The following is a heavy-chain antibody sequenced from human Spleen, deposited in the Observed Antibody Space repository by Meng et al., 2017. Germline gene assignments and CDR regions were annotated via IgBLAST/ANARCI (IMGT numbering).Heavy chain of an antibody. J-gene: IGHJ4*01. D-gene: IGHD3-10*01. Sequence: QVQLQESGPGLVKTSETLSVTCSVSGGSISSYYWSWIRQPPGKGLEWIGSINYSGTTYYHSSLKSRVTISVDTSKMQFSLRLTSVTAADTAVYYCARRAVRGDIDYWGHGTLVTVSS. V-gene: IGHV4-59*04. CDR1: GGSISSYY. CDR2: INYSGTT. CDR3: ARRAVRGDIDY.